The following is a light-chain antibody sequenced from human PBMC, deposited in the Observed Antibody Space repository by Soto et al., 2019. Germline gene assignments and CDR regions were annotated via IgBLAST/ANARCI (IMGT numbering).Light chain of an antibody. V-gene: IGKV1-27*01. Sequence: DIQITQSPSSLSASVVDRVTITCLASQRITKYLAWYHQKPGKVPKLLIYASSALQSGVPSRFSGGGSGTDVTITISSIKLQDVATYYCQKYNAAPMTFGQEHKVEIK. CDR1: QRITKY. J-gene: IGKJ1*01. CDR2: ASS. CDR3: QKYNAAPMT.